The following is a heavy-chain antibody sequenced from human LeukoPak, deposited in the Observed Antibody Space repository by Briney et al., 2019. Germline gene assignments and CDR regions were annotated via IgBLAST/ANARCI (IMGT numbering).Heavy chain of an antibody. CDR1: GVTFSTYA. Sequence: PGGSLRLSCAASGVTFSTYAMSWVRQAPGKGLEWVSTISPTGGGTFYANSVKGRFTISRDNSKSLLFLQMNSLRAEDTALYYCVGFLDYFSFDIWGQGSMVTVSS. J-gene: IGHJ3*02. CDR2: ISPTGGGT. CDR3: VGFLDYFSFDI. D-gene: IGHD3/OR15-3a*01. V-gene: IGHV3-23*01.